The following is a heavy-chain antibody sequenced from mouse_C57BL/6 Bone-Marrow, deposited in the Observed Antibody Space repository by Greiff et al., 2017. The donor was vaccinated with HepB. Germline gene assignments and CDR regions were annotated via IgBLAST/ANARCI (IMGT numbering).Heavy chain of an antibody. Sequence: EVKLVESEGGLVQPGSSMKLSCTASGFTFSDYYMAWVRQVPEKGLEWIANINYDGSSTYYLDSLKSRFIISRDNANNILYLQMCSLQSEDTATYYCARDDGYDGFADWGQGTLVTVSA. CDR1: GFTFSDYY. CDR3: ARDDGYDGFAD. J-gene: IGHJ3*01. D-gene: IGHD2-2*01. V-gene: IGHV5-16*01. CDR2: INYDGSST.